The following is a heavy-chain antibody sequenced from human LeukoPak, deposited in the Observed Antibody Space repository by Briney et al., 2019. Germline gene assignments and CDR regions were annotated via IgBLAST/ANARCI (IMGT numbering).Heavy chain of an antibody. CDR3: ARTLKGGTGFDY. D-gene: IGHD1-14*01. Sequence: PGGSLRLSCAASGFTFSSYEMNWVRQAPGKGLEWVSYISSSGSTIYYADSVKGRFTISRDNAKNSLYLQMNSLRAEDTAVYYCARTLKGGTGFDYWGQGTLVTVSS. CDR1: GFTFSSYE. V-gene: IGHV3-48*03. J-gene: IGHJ4*02. CDR2: ISSSGSTI.